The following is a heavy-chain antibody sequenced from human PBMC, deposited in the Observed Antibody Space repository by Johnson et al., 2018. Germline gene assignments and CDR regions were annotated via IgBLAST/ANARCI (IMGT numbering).Heavy chain of an antibody. D-gene: IGHD6-19*01. V-gene: IGHV3-23*04. CDR3: RSHGDDSSGCMYLGD. J-gene: IGHJ4*02. CDR1: GFTLSTYP. CDR2: ISTSGNVT. Sequence: VQLVESGGGLAQPGGSLRLSCADSGFTLSTYPMSWVRQAPGKGLEWVSAISTSGNVTYYAESVRGRFTISRDNSRSTLFLQMNSLGVEDTAVYFCRSHGDDSSGCMYLGDWGQGIQVTVSS.